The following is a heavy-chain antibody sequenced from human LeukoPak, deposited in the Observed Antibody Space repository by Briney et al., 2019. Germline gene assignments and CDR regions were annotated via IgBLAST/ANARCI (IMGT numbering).Heavy chain of an antibody. Sequence: GASVKVSCKASGYTFTNYYIHWVRQAPGQGLEWMGIINPGGGSTTYAQKFQGRVTMTRDTSTSTGYMDLISLRSEDTAVYYCARDPGFGYFDYWGQGTLVTVSS. J-gene: IGHJ4*02. V-gene: IGHV1-46*01. CDR2: INPGGGST. D-gene: IGHD1-1*01. CDR1: GYTFTNYY. CDR3: ARDPGFGYFDY.